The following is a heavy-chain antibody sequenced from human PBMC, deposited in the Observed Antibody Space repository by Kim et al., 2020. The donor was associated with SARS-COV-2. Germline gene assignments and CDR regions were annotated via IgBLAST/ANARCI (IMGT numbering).Heavy chain of an antibody. Sequence: SQTLSLTCAISGDSVSSNSAAWNWIRQSPSRGLEWLGRTYYRSKWYNDYAVSVKSRITINPDTSKNQFSLQLNSVTPEDTAVYYCARDLYDFWSGYYTGPDYWGQRTLVTVSS. D-gene: IGHD3-3*01. CDR1: GDSVSSNSAA. J-gene: IGHJ4*02. V-gene: IGHV6-1*01. CDR3: ARDLYDFWSGYYTGPDY. CDR2: TYYRSKWYN.